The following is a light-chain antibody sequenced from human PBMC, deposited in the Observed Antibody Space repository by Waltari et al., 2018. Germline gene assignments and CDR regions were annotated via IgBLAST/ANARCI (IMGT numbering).Light chain of an antibody. V-gene: IGLV4-69*01. CDR1: GEYSAYA. Sequence: LVLTQSPSASASLGASVKLTCSLPGEYSAYAIAWHQQQPLNGPRCLMTVNSGGNDKKGGGMAERCSGSNTGGDRSLIIARLQSEDEADYYCQTWGTGIQVFGSGTKLTVL. J-gene: IGLJ3*02. CDR3: QTWGTGIQV. CDR2: VNSGGND.